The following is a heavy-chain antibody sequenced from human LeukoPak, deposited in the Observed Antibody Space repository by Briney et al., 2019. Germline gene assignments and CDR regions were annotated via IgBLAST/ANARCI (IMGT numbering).Heavy chain of an antibody. Sequence: QSGGSLRLSCAASGFSFSGHWMHWARQLPGKGLVWVSRIRPTGSTTSYADSVKGRFTVSRDNAKNTLYLQVDNLRAEDTAVYYCARGPSSNWSGLDFWGQGTLLTVSS. D-gene: IGHD6-13*01. CDR1: GFSFSGHW. CDR2: IRPTGSTT. V-gene: IGHV3-74*01. J-gene: IGHJ4*02. CDR3: ARGPSSNWSGLDF.